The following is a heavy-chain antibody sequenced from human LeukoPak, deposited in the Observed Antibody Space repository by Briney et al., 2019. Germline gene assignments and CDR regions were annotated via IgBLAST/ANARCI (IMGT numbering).Heavy chain of an antibody. J-gene: IGHJ4*02. CDR1: GGSVSSNYYY. CDR2: MFYSGST. CDR3: ARHASCSSTSCYVDY. V-gene: IGHV4-39*01. Sequence: PSETLSLTCTVSGGSVSSNYYYWGWIRQPPGRGLERLGGMFYSGSTYYNPSLKSRVTISVDTSKNQFSLELISVTAADTAVYYCARHASCSSTSCYVDYWGQGTLVTVSS. D-gene: IGHD2-2*01.